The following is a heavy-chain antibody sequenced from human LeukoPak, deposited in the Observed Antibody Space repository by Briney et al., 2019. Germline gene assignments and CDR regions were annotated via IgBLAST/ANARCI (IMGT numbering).Heavy chain of an antibody. CDR1: GGSISSSSSF. CDR3: ARDGLYQDYGY. J-gene: IGHJ4*02. Sequence: SETLSLTCTVSGGSISSSSSFWASTRQPPGKGLEWIGNVYYSGNTHYNPSLKSRVTISLDTSKNRFSLKLTSVTAADTAVYYCARDGLYQDYGYWGQGTLVTVSS. V-gene: IGHV4-39*02. D-gene: IGHD3-16*01. CDR2: VYYSGNT.